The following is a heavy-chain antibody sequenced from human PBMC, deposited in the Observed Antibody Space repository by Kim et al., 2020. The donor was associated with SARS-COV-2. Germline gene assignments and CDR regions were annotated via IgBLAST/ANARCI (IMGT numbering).Heavy chain of an antibody. D-gene: IGHD2-2*01. J-gene: IGHJ4*02. CDR3: TTVSMR. V-gene: IGHV3-15*01. Sequence: GGSLRLSCAVSGIPFSNAWFNWVRQSPGKGLEWVGRIKSKTDGGTADHAAPVKGRFAISRDDSKNTLSLLMNNVETDDSAVYYCTTVSMRWSQGTLVTVSS. CDR2: IKSKTDGGTA. CDR1: GIPFSNAW.